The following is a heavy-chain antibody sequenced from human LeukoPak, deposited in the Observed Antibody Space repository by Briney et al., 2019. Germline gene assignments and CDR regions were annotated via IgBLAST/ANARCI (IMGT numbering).Heavy chain of an antibody. J-gene: IGHJ4*02. Sequence: GGSLRLSCAASGFTFSSYAMHWVRQAPGKGLEYVSVISSNGGNIYYANSVKGRFTISRDNSKNTLYLQMNSLRAEDTAVYYCAKTFTASMVRGVIPVLSFDYWGQGTLVTVSS. V-gene: IGHV3-64*01. D-gene: IGHD3-10*01. CDR2: ISSNGGNI. CDR3: AKTFTASMVRGVIPVLSFDY. CDR1: GFTFSSYA.